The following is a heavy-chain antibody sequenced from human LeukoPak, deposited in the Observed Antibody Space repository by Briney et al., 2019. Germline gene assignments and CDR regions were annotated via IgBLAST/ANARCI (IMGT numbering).Heavy chain of an antibody. CDR2: ISSSGSTI. CDR3: AKAIPTYYYDSSGPEGAFDI. Sequence: GGSLRLSCAASGFTFSDYYMSWIRQAPGKGLEWVSYISSSGSTIYYADSVKGRFTISRDNAKNSLYLQMNSLRAEDTALYYCAKAIPTYYYDSSGPEGAFDIWGQGTMVTVSS. J-gene: IGHJ3*02. D-gene: IGHD3-22*01. V-gene: IGHV3-11*01. CDR1: GFTFSDYY.